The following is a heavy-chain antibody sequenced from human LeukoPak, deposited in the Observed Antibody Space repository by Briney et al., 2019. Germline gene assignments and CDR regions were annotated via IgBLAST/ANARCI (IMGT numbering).Heavy chain of an antibody. V-gene: IGHV4-31*03. CDR3: ARWRLAAAAPYYYGMDV. Sequence: SQTLSLTCTVSGGSISSGGYYWSWIRQHPEKGLEWIGYIYYSGSTYYNPSLKSRVTISVDTSKNQFSLKLSSVTAADTAVYYCARWRLAAAAPYYYGMDVWGQGTTVTVSS. D-gene: IGHD6-13*01. J-gene: IGHJ6*02. CDR1: GGSISSGGYY. CDR2: IYYSGST.